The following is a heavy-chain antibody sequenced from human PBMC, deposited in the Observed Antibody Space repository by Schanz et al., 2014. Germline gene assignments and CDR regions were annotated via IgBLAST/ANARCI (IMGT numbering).Heavy chain of an antibody. D-gene: IGHD5-12*01. J-gene: IGHJ2*01. CDR2: IHSTGET. CDR3: ARVVRYSGYVRHWFFDL. V-gene: IGHV3-13*01. Sequence: EVQLVESGGGLVQPGGSLRLSCVASGFAFSSHDMHWVRQVTGKGLQWVSAIHSTGETYYPDSVQGRFTISRENTKNSLYLQMTNLRAGDTAMYYCARVVRYSGYVRHWFFDLWGRGTSVTVSS. CDR1: GFAFSSHD.